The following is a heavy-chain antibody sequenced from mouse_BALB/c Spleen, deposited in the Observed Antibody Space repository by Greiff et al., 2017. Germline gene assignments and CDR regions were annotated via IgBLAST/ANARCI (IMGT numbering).Heavy chain of an antibody. V-gene: IGHV5-4*02. J-gene: IGHJ1*01. Sequence: EVQRVESGGGLVTPGGSLKLSCAASGFSFSDYYMYWVRQTPEKRLEWVATISDGGSYTYYPDSVKGRFTISRDNAKNNLYLQMSSLKSEDTAMYYCARECSALSEGYFDVWGAGTTVTVSS. CDR2: ISDGGSYT. D-gene: IGHD1-2*01. CDR1: GFSFSDYY. CDR3: ARECSALSEGYFDV.